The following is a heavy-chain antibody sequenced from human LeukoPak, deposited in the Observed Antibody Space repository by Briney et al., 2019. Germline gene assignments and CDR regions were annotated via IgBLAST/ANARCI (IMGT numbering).Heavy chain of an antibody. CDR1: GYTFTSYY. V-gene: IGHV1-46*01. J-gene: IGHJ4*02. CDR3: ARDRDYYDSRGYGYFDY. Sequence: ASVKVSCKASGYTFTSYYMHWVRQAPGQGLEWMGIINPSGGSTSYAQKFQGRVTMTRDTSTSTVYMELSSLRSEDTAVYYCARDRDYYDSRGYGYFDYWGQGTLVTVSS. CDR2: INPSGGST. D-gene: IGHD3-22*01.